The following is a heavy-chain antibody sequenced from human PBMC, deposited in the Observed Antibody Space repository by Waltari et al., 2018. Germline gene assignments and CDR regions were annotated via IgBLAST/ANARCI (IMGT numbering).Heavy chain of an antibody. CDR2: VSLKYDTT. CDR3: ARPLMGVSLDAFDL. Sequence: QDQLVQSGHEVKKPGASVKVSCKASGFTLSTSTITWVRQAPGRGLEWVGWVSLKYDTTKSAENFQGRVTWTTDTSPNTVVMELRSLGPDDTALYYCARPLMGVSLDAFDLWGQGTMVTVSS. CDR1: GFTLSTST. D-gene: IGHD3-10*01. V-gene: IGHV1-18*04. J-gene: IGHJ3*01.